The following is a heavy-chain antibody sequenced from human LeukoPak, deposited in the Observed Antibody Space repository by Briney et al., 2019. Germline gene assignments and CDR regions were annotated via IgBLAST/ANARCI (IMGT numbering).Heavy chain of an antibody. CDR1: GYSFTSYW. CDR3: ARQGYYGSGSYYTPRPFDY. J-gene: IGHJ4*02. CDR2: IYPGDSDT. Sequence: GESLKISCKGSGYSFTSYWIGWVRQMPGKGLEWMGIIYPGDSDTRYSPSFQGQVTISADKSISTAYLQWSSLKASDTAMYYCARQGYYGSGSYYTPRPFDYWGQGTLVTVSS. V-gene: IGHV5-51*01. D-gene: IGHD3-10*01.